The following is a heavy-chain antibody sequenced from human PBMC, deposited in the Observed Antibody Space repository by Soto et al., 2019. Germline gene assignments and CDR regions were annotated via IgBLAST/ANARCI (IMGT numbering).Heavy chain of an antibody. CDR2: ISAYNGNT. D-gene: IGHD2-2*01. CDR1: GYTFSSYG. Sequence: EASVKVSCKASGYTFSSYGITWVRQAPGQGLEWMGWISAYNGNTNYAQKFQGRLTMTTDTSTKTAYMEVRSLRSDDTAVYYCASKQGSGYCSSASCRTGMDVWGQGTSVTVSS. V-gene: IGHV1-18*01. J-gene: IGHJ6*02. CDR3: ASKQGSGYCSSASCRTGMDV.